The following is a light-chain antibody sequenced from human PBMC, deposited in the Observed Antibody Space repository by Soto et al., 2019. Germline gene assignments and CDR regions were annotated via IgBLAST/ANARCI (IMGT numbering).Light chain of an antibody. CDR1: QSVSTN. Sequence: EIVMTQSPTTLSVSPGERASLSCRASQSVSTNLAWYQQKPAQAPRLLIYGASTRATGIPGRFSGGGSGTEFTLTIRSLQSADFAVYYCKQYNDWPLTVGGGTKVDI. CDR3: KQYNDWPLT. J-gene: IGKJ4*01. V-gene: IGKV3-15*01. CDR2: GAS.